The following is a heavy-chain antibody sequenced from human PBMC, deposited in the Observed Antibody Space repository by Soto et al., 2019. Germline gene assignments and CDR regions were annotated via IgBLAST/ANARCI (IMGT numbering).Heavy chain of an antibody. J-gene: IGHJ4*02. CDR1: GGSISSSSYY. D-gene: IGHD1-7*01. CDR3: ARAVSRTKIDY. V-gene: IGHV4-61*01. CDR2: IYYSGST. Sequence: PSETLSLTCTVSGGSISSSSYYWSWIRQPPGKGLEWIGYIYYSGSTNYNPSLKSRVTISVDTSKNQFSLKLSSVTAADTAVYYCARAVSRTKIDYWGQGTLVTVSS.